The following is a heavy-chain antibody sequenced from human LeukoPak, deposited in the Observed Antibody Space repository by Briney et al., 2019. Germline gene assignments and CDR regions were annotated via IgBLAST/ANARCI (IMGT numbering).Heavy chain of an antibody. V-gene: IGHV3-23*01. D-gene: IGHD3-3*01. CDR2: ISGSGGST. CDR3: AKDAYYDFWSGYYYFDY. CDR1: VFTFSSYA. Sequence: PGGSLRLSCAASVFTFSSYAMSWVRQAPGKGLEWVSAISGSGGSTYYADPVKGRFTISRDNSKNTLYLQMNSLRAEDTAVYYCAKDAYYDFWSGYYYFDYWGQGTLVTVSS. J-gene: IGHJ4*02.